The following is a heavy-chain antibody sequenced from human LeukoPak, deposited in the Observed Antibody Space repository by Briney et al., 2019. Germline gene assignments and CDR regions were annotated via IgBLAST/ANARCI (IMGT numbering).Heavy chain of an antibody. CDR3: ARGLGSSGEGYAH. CDR2: INWNGART. V-gene: IGHV3-20*04. CDR1: GFTFSSHW. Sequence: GGSLRLSCAASGFTFSSHWMSWVRQAPGKGLEWVSGINWNGARTSYADSVEGRFTISRDNAKNSLFLEMNSLRAEDTALYYCARGLGSSGEGYAHWGQGTLVTVSS. J-gene: IGHJ4*02. D-gene: IGHD4-17*01.